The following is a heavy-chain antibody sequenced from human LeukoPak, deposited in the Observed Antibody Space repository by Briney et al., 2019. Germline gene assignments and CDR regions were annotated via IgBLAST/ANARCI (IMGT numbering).Heavy chain of an antibody. J-gene: IGHJ4*02. Sequence: ASVKVSCKASGYTFTGYYMHWVRQAPGQGLEWMGWINPNSGGTNYAQKFQGRVTMTRDTSISTAYMELSRLRSDDTAVYYCARDTYRPLRFLEWFRGGGYWGQGALVTVSS. CDR1: GYTFTGYY. CDR2: INPNSGGT. V-gene: IGHV1-2*02. D-gene: IGHD3-3*01. CDR3: ARDTYRPLRFLEWFRGGGY.